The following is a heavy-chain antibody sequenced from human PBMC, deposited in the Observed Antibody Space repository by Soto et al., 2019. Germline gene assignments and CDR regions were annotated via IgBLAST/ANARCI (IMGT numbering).Heavy chain of an antibody. CDR3: ARDRSVIAAFDI. V-gene: IGHV3-33*01. Sequence: PGGSLRLSCAASGFTFSSYGMHWVRQAPGKGLEWVAVIWYDGSNKYYADSVKGRFTISREHSKNTLYLQMNSLRAEDTAVYYCARDRSVIAAFDIWGQGTMVTVSS. CDR2: IWYDGSNK. J-gene: IGHJ3*02. CDR1: GFTFSSYG.